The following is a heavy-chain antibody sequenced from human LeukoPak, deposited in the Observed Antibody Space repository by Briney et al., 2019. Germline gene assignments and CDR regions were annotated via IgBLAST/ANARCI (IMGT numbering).Heavy chain of an antibody. D-gene: IGHD3-22*01. CDR2: IIPIFDTA. J-gene: IGHJ4*02. CDR1: GGTFSSYG. V-gene: IGHV1-69*05. Sequence: SVKVSCKASGGTFSSYGISWVRQAPGQGLEWMGRIIPIFDTANYAQKFQGRVTITTDESTSTAYMELSSLRSEDTAVYYCARSRYDSSGYYYYWGQGTLVTVSS. CDR3: ARSRYDSSGYYYY.